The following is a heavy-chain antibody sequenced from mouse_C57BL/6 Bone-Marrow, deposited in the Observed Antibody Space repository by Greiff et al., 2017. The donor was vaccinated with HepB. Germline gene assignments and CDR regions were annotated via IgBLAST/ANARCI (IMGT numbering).Heavy chain of an antibody. V-gene: IGHV1-63*01. D-gene: IGHD1-1*01. CDR1: GYTFTNYW. CDR2: IYPGGGYT. CDR3: ARGDYYGSSLYWYFDV. Sequence: QVQLQQSGAELVRPGTSVKMSCKASGYTFTNYWIGWAKQRPGHGLEWIGDIYPGGGYTNYNEKFKGKATLTADKSSSTAYMQFSSLTSEDSALYYCARGDYYGSSLYWYFDVWGTGTTVTVSS. J-gene: IGHJ1*03.